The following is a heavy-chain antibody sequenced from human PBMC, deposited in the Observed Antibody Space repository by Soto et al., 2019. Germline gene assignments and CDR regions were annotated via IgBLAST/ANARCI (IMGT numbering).Heavy chain of an antibody. J-gene: IGHJ5*02. Sequence: PSETLSLTCTVSGTSISSYYWSWIRQPPGKGLEWIANIHYSRTTNYNPSLASRVTLSVDTSKNQFSLRLSSVTAADTAIYYCATRITVFGLLIPPFDPWGQGTQVTVPQ. CDR2: IHYSRTT. CDR1: GTSISSYY. D-gene: IGHD3-3*01. V-gene: IGHV4-59*01. CDR3: ATRITVFGLLIPPFDP.